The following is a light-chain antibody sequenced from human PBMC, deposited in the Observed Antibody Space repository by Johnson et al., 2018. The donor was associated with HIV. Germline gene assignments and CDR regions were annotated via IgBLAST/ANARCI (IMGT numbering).Light chain of an antibody. V-gene: IGLV1-51*02. Sequence: HSVLTQPPSVSAAPGQKVTISCSGRTSTLGNNYVSWYQHLPGTAPKLFIYENNKRPSGIPARFSGSKSGTSATLGITGLQTGDEADYYCGTWDSSLSAGVFGTVTKVTVL. J-gene: IGLJ1*01. CDR2: ENN. CDR3: GTWDSSLSAGV. CDR1: TSTLGNNY.